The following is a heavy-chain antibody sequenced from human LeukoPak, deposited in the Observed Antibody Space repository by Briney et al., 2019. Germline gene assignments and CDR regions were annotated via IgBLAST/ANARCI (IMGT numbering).Heavy chain of an antibody. J-gene: IGHJ4*02. D-gene: IGHD6-19*01. CDR1: GGSISSGDYY. CDR2: IYYSGST. Sequence: SQTLSLTCTVSGGSISSGDYYWSWIRQPPGKGLEWIGYIYYSGSTYYNPSLKSRVTISVDTSKNQFSLKLSSVTAADTAVYYCARVRTVQWLARGCFDYWGQGTLVTVSS. V-gene: IGHV4-30-4*01. CDR3: ARVRTVQWLARGCFDY.